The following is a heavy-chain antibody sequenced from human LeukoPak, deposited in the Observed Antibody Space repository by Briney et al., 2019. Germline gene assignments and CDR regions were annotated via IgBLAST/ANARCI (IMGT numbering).Heavy chain of an antibody. Sequence: SETLSLTCSVSGYSISSDYYWGWIRQPPGKGLEWIGSINHSGNTFYNPSLKSRVTVSVDTSKNQFSLKVNSVTAADTAVYYCASDVYRGYFAYDYSKMIWGQGTLVTVSS. D-gene: IGHD5-12*01. CDR2: INHSGNT. V-gene: IGHV4-38-2*02. J-gene: IGHJ4*02. CDR1: GYSISSDYY. CDR3: ASDVYRGYFAYDYSKMI.